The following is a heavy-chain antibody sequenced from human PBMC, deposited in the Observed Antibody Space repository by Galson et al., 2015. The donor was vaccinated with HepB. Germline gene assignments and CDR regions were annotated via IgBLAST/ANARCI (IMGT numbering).Heavy chain of an antibody. CDR1: GYTFTTYF. V-gene: IGHV1-46*01. CDR3: ARTAKVGISPYFDY. Sequence: SVKVSCKASGYTFTTYFMHWVRQAPGQGLEWMGIINPSDGDTSYAQKFQGRVTMTRDTSTRTVYMELSSLGSEDTAVYYCARTAKVGISPYFDYWGQGTLVTVSS. D-gene: IGHD1-26*01. J-gene: IGHJ4*02. CDR2: INPSDGDT.